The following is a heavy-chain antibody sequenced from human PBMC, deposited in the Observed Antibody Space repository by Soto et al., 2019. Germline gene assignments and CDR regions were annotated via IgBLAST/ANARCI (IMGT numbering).Heavy chain of an antibody. CDR3: ARVKVAGSRGIDY. D-gene: IGHD6-19*01. J-gene: IGHJ4*02. CDR1: GFTFSTYW. V-gene: IGHV3-74*01. CDR2: INSDGSST. Sequence: GGSLRLSCAASGFTFSTYWMHWVRRAPGKGLVWVSRINSDGSSTSYADSVNGRFTISRDNAKNTVYLQMNSLRAEDTAVYYCARVKVAGSRGIDYWGQGTLVTVSS.